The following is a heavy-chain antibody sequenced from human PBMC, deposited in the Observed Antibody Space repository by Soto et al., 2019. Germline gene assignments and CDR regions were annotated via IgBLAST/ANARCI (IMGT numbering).Heavy chain of an antibody. J-gene: IGHJ6*03. CDR2: IGAYNGDT. CDR1: GYTFTNYG. Sequence: QVQLLQSGPEVKKPGASVKVSCKASGYTFTNYGITWVRQAPGQGLEWMGGIGAYNGDTHYTEKLQGRVTMTTDTSTSTADMELRGLKSDDTAVYYWARVRQLVGYFYYYMDVWGKGTTVTVSS. V-gene: IGHV1-18*01. CDR3: ARVRQLVGYFYYYMDV. D-gene: IGHD6-6*01.